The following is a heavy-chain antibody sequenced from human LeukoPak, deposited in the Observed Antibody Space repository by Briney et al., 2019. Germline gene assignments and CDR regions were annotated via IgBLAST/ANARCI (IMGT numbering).Heavy chain of an antibody. CDR2: IWYDGSNK. Sequence: GGSLRLSCAASGFTFSSYGMHWVRQAPGKGLEWVAVIWYDGSNKYYADSVKGRFTISRDNSKNTLYLQMNSLRAEDTAVYYCARDLGSSPFDYWGQGTLVTVSS. D-gene: IGHD6-13*01. CDR3: ARDLGSSPFDY. CDR1: GFTFSSYG. J-gene: IGHJ4*02. V-gene: IGHV3-33*01.